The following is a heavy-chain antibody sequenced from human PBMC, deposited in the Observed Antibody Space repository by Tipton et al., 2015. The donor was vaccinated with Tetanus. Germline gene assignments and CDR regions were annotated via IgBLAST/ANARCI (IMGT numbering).Heavy chain of an antibody. V-gene: IGHV3-30*18. CDR1: GFTFSSYG. CDR3: AKDLDYYDSSGWGDY. J-gene: IGHJ4*02. D-gene: IGHD3-22*01. CDR2: ISYDGSNK. Sequence: SLRLSCAASGFTFSSYGMHWVRQAPGKGLEWVAVISYDGSNKYYADSVKGRFTISRDNSKNTLYLQMNSLRAEDTAVYYCAKDLDYYDSSGWGDYWGQGTQVTVSS.